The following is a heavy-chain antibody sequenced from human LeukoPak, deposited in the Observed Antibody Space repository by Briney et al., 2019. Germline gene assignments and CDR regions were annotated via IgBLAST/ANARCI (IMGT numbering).Heavy chain of an antibody. CDR3: ARGHSSSYDY. D-gene: IGHD6-13*01. Sequence: ASVKVSCKASGYTFTSHGSSWVRQAPGQGLEWLGWINAYNGNTNYAQKLQGRVTMTTDTSTSTAYMELRSLRSDDTAVYYCARGHSSSYDYWGQGTLVTVSS. V-gene: IGHV1-18*01. CDR2: INAYNGNT. J-gene: IGHJ4*02. CDR1: GYTFTSHG.